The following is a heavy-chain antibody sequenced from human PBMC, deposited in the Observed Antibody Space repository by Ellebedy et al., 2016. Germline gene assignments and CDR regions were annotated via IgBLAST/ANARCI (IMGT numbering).Heavy chain of an antibody. CDR3: AESGYSYAWGH. CDR1: GLTVSSAY. CDR2: TSPDGST. D-gene: IGHD5-18*01. J-gene: IGHJ4*02. Sequence: GESLKISCAATGLTVSSAYISWFRQTPGRGPEWVAMTSPDGSTHYPDSVRGRFTMSRDNSKNTLHLQMNSLTAEDTAVYFCAESGYSYAWGHWGQGTLVTVS. V-gene: IGHV3-53*01.